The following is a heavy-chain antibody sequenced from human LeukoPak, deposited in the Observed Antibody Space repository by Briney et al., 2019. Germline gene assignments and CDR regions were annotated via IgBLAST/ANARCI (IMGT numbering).Heavy chain of an antibody. J-gene: IGHJ4*02. V-gene: IGHV3-74*01. Sequence: GGSLRLSCAASGFTFSSYWMHWVRQAPGKGLVWVSRINSDGSRTYYADSVKGRFTISIDNAKNTLYLQMNSLRAEDTAVYYCARARGNNYGFFDYWGQGILVTVSS. CDR3: ARARGNNYGFFDY. CDR1: GFTFSSYW. CDR2: INSDGSRT. D-gene: IGHD3/OR15-3a*01.